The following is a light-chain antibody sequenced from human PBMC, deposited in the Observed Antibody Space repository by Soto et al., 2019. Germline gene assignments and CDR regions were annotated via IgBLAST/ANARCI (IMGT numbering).Light chain of an antibody. CDR2: EVS. Sequence: QSALTQPASVSGSPGQSITISCTATSTDVGGYNYVSWYQQHPGKAPKLMIYEVSNRPSGVSNRFSGSKSGNTASLTISGLQAEDEGDYYCSSYTSYTTVFGTGTKLTV. J-gene: IGLJ1*01. CDR1: STDVGGYNY. V-gene: IGLV2-14*01. CDR3: SSYTSYTTV.